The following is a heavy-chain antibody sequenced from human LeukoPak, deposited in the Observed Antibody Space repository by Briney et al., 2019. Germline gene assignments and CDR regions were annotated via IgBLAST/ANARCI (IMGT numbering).Heavy chain of an antibody. CDR3: ARETSGSGWFLISSLPCFDY. CDR2: INSDGSST. V-gene: IGHV3-74*01. CDR1: GFTFSSYW. J-gene: IGHJ4*02. D-gene: IGHD6-19*01. Sequence: PGGSLRLSCAASGFTFSSYWMHWVRQAPGKGLVWVSRINSDGSSTSYADSVKGRFTISRDNAKNTLYLQMNSLRAEDTAVYYCARETSGSGWFLISSLPCFDYWGQGTLVTVSS.